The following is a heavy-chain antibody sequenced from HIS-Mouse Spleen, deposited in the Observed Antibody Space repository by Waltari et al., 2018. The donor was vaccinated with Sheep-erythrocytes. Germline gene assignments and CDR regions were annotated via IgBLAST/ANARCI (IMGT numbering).Heavy chain of an antibody. D-gene: IGHD3-22*01. CDR3: ARLYYYDSSGYYFDY. V-gene: IGHV4-39*01. Sequence: QLQLQESGPGLVKPSETLSLTFTVSGGPISRSSSYWGWIRQPPGKGLEWIGSIHYSGSTYYNPSLKSRVTISVDTSKNQFSLKLSSVTAADTAVYYCARLYYYDSSGYYFDYWGQGTLVTVSS. J-gene: IGHJ4*02. CDR1: GGPISRSSSY. CDR2: IHYSGST.